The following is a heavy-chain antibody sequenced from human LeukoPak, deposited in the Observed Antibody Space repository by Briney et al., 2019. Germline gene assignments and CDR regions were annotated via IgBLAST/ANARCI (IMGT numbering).Heavy chain of an antibody. D-gene: IGHD5-12*01. CDR3: SRPPISGSDY. CDR1: GFTFSSYE. J-gene: IGHJ4*02. CDR2: ISSSGSTI. V-gene: IGHV3-48*03. Sequence: GGSLRLSCAASGFTFSSYEMDWVRQAPGKGLEWVSYISSSGSTIYYADSVKGRFTISRDNAKNSLYLQMNSLRAEDTAVYYCSRPPISGSDYWGQGILVTVSS.